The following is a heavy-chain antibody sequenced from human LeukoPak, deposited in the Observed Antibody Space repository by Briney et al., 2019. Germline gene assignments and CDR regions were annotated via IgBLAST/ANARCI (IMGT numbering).Heavy chain of an antibody. Sequence: PSQTLSLTCTVSGYSIRSGYYWGWIRQPPGKGLEWIGSMYHSGSTYYNPSLRSRVTISVDTSKNQISLNLRSVTAADTAVYYCARVPGPNWFDPWGQGTLVTVSS. CDR3: ARVPGPNWFDP. CDR2: MYHSGST. V-gene: IGHV4-38-2*02. J-gene: IGHJ5*02. CDR1: GYSIRSGYY.